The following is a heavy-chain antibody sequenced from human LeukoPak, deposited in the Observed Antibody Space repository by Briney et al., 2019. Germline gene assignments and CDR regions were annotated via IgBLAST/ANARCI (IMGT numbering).Heavy chain of an antibody. CDR3: ARDGRDYGDYGDY. CDR1: GFTFSSYS. Sequence: GGSLRLSCAASGFTFSSYSKNWVRQAPGKGLEWVSYISSSSSTIYYADSVKGRFTISRDNAKNSLYLQMNSLRAEDTAVYYCARDGRDYGDYGDYWGQGTLVTVSS. V-gene: IGHV3-48*01. D-gene: IGHD4-17*01. J-gene: IGHJ4*02. CDR2: ISSSSSTI.